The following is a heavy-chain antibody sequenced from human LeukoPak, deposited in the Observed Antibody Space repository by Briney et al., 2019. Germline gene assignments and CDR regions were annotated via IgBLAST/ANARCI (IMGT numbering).Heavy chain of an antibody. V-gene: IGHV4-39*01. CDR1: GGSISSSGYY. D-gene: IGHD6-19*01. J-gene: IGHJ6*02. CDR2: IFYSGST. CDR3: ARQLSAVAGGAWVDYYGMDV. Sequence: SETLSLTCTVSGGSISSSGYYWGWIRQPPGKGLEWIGSIFYSGSTYYNPSLKSRVTISIDTSKNQFSLKLSSVTAADTAVYYCARQLSAVAGGAWVDYYGMDVWGQGTTVTVSS.